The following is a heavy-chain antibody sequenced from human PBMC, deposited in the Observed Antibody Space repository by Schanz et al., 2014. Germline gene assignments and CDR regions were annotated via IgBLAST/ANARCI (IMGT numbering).Heavy chain of an antibody. CDR2: IIPILGIA. CDR3: ARDYYDSSGYYYCDY. J-gene: IGHJ4*02. Sequence: QVQLVQSGAEVKKPGSSVKVSCKASGGTFSTYTISWVRQAPGQGLEWMGRIIPILGIATYAQKLQGRVTMTADRSTSTAYMELSSLRSEDTAMYYCARDYYDSSGYYYCDYWGQGTLVTVSS. D-gene: IGHD3-22*01. CDR1: GGTFSTYT. V-gene: IGHV1-69*04.